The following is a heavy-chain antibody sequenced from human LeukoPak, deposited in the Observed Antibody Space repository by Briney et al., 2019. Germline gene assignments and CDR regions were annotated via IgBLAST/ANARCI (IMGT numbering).Heavy chain of an antibody. J-gene: IGHJ5*02. Sequence: SETLSLTCTVSGGSISSYYWSWIRQPPGKGLEWIGEINHSGSTNYNPSLKSRVTISVDTSKNQFSLKLSSVTAADTAVYYCARAYSGSYFNWFDPWGQGTLVTASS. D-gene: IGHD1-26*01. CDR2: INHSGST. CDR1: GGSISSYY. CDR3: ARAYSGSYFNWFDP. V-gene: IGHV4-34*01.